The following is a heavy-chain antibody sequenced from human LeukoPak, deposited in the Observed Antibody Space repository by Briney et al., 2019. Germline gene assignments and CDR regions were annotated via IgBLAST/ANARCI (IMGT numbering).Heavy chain of an antibody. V-gene: IGHV4-38-2*01. J-gene: IGHJ5*02. CDR3: ARHLCSSTSCYTGTNWFDP. CDR2: IYHSGST. CDR1: GYSISSGYY. Sequence: SETLSLTCAVSGYSISSGYYWGWIRQPPGNGLEWIGSIYHSGSTYYNPSLKSRVTISVDTSKNQFSLKLSSVTAADTAVYYCARHLCSSTSCYTGTNWFDPWGQGTLVTVSS. D-gene: IGHD2-2*02.